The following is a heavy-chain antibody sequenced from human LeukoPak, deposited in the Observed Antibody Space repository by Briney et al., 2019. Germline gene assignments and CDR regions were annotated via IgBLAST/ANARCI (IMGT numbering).Heavy chain of an antibody. CDR2: VKSKTEGGTT. J-gene: IGHJ4*02. D-gene: IGHD3-22*01. CDR1: EFSFTNAC. CDR3: NSLPYDSSTFFTDK. Sequence: GGSLRLSCVVSEFSFTNACMSWVRQAPGKGLEWIGRVKSKTEGGTTDYAAPVKGRFTISRDDSKNTLYLQMNSLKTEDTAVYYCNSLPYDSSTFFTDKWGQGTLVTVSS. V-gene: IGHV3-15*01.